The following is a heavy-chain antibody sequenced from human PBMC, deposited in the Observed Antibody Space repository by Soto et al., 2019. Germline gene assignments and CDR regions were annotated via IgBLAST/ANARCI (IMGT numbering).Heavy chain of an antibody. D-gene: IGHD4-4*01. Sequence: QVQLVQSGAEVKKPGSSVKVSCKASGGTFSSYAISWVRQAPGQGLEWMGGIIPIFGTANYAQKFQGRVTITADKSTSTDYMELSSLRAEDTAVYYSARVYCNYVGGFDYWGQGTQVTVAS. V-gene: IGHV1-69*06. CDR1: GGTFSSYA. CDR2: IIPIFGTA. CDR3: ARVYCNYVGGFDY. J-gene: IGHJ4*02.